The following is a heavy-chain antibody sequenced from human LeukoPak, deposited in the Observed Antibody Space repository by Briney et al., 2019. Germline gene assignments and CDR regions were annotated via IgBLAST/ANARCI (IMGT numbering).Heavy chain of an antibody. Sequence: TLSLTCTVSGGSISSSDYYWGWIRQPPGKALEWLALIFWDVDKRYSPSLKSRLTITKDTSKNQVVLTMTNMDPVDTATYYCAHTYLGKLSAFDIWGQGTKVTVSS. D-gene: IGHD1-7*01. CDR2: IFWDVDK. V-gene: IGHV2-5*02. J-gene: IGHJ3*02. CDR3: AHTYLGKLSAFDI. CDR1: GGSISSSDYY.